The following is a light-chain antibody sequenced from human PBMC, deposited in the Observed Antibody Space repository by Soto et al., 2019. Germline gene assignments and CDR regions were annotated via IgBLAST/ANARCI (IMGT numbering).Light chain of an antibody. J-gene: IGLJ3*02. CDR3: CSYGHPSSVL. CDR1: SSDFGTYNL. Sequence: QSVLTQPASVSGSPGQSITISCTETSSDFGTYNLVSWYQQNPGKAPKLIIYEVTKRPSGVSDRFSGSQSGNTASLTISGLQAEDEADYYCCSYGHPSSVLFGGGTKLTVL. V-gene: IGLV2-23*02. CDR2: EVT.